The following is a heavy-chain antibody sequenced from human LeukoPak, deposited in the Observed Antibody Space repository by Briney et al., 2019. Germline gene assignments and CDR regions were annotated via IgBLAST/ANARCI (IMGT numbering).Heavy chain of an antibody. V-gene: IGHV4-39*07. Sequence: SETLSLTCTVSGGSISSSSYYWGWIRQPPGKGLEWIGSIYYSGSTYYNPSLKSRVTISVDTSKNQFSLKLSSVTAADTAVYYCARGAEDFWSGYYRTGYFDYWGQGTLVTVSS. CDR3: ARGAEDFWSGYYRTGYFDY. J-gene: IGHJ4*02. CDR1: GGSISSSSYY. CDR2: IYYSGST. D-gene: IGHD3-3*01.